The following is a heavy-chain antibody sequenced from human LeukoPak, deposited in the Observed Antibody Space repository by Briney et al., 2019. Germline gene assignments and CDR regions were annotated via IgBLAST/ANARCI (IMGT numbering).Heavy chain of an antibody. CDR3: AKSMGAAPPLLGGAFDI. CDR1: GFTFSSYG. Sequence: PGGSLRLSCAASGFTFSSYGMHWVRQAPGKGLEWVAVISYDGSNKYYADSVKGRFTISRDNSKNTLYLQMSSLRAEDTAVYYCAKSMGAAPPLLGGAFDIWGQGTMVTVSS. J-gene: IGHJ3*02. V-gene: IGHV3-30*18. CDR2: ISYDGSNK. D-gene: IGHD2-15*01.